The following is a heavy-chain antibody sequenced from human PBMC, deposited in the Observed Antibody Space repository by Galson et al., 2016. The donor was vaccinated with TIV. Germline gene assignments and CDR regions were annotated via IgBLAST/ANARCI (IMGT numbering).Heavy chain of an antibody. V-gene: IGHV3-23*01. J-gene: IGHJ4*02. CDR1: GFTFSLYG. CDR2: IGGNSVIS. D-gene: IGHD3-10*01. Sequence: SLRLSCAGSGFTFSLYGMAWVRQAPGKGLEWVSVIGGNSVISYYADSVKGRFTISRDNFENTLFLQINNLRAEDPATYYCAKIGAPCSSPSFSRSYYGSGSEPFDYWGQGTLVTVSS. CDR3: AKIGAPCSSPSFSRSYYGSGSEPFDY.